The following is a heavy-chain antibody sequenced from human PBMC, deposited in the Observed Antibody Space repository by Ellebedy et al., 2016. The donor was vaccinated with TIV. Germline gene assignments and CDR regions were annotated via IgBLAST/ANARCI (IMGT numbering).Heavy chain of an antibody. D-gene: IGHD6-19*01. CDR3: ARDLFVTTGIAVAGVSLIGY. CDR2: IWSDGGNK. CDR1: GFTFSGYG. V-gene: IGHV3-33*01. Sequence: GESLKISCAASGFTFSGYGMHWVRQAPGKGLEWVAVIWSDGGNKYYADSVKGRFTISRDYSKNSLFLQMNSLRVEDTAVYYCARDLFVTTGIAVAGVSLIGYWGQGTLVTVSS. J-gene: IGHJ4*02.